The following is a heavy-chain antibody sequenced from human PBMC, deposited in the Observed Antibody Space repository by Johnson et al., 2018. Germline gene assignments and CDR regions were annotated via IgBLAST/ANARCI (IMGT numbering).Heavy chain of an antibody. Sequence: EVQLVESGGGLVKPGGSLRLSCAASGFTFSHAWLSWVRQAPGKGLAWVGRIKSKTDGGTQDHAAPVKGRFTISRDDPKNTLYLKMNSLKTEDTAGYYCTTEDGGNPDGLGIWGQGTMVTVSP. CDR1: GFTFSHAW. CDR2: IKSKTDGGTQ. V-gene: IGHV3-15*01. CDR3: TTEDGGNPDGLGI. J-gene: IGHJ3*02. D-gene: IGHD4-23*01.